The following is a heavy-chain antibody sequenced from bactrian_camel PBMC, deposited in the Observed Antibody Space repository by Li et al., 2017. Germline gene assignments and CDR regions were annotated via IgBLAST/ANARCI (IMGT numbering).Heavy chain of an antibody. CDR1: GHGYSWYC. Sequence: HVQLVESGGGSVQAGESLRLSCADSGHGYSWYCMAWFRQAAGKEREAVAMIFTDSGPTFYNDAVKGRFTISRDKAENTVYLQMNSLKSEDTALYYCTTRGRSWSVQVNYWGQWTQVTVS. CDR3: TTRGRSWSVQVNY. CDR2: IFTDSGPT. V-gene: IGHV3-2*01. D-gene: IGHD6*01. J-gene: IGHJ4*01.